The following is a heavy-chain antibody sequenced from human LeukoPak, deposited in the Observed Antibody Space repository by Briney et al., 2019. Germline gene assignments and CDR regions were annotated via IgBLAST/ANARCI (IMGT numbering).Heavy chain of an antibody. CDR1: GYTFTSYD. CDR2: MNPNSGNT. J-gene: IGHJ6*03. CDR3: AWGVRGRAVAGEDYYYYMDV. V-gene: IGHV1-8*01. Sequence: GASVKVSCKASGYTFTSYDINWVRQATGQGLEWMGWMNPNSGNTGYAQKFQGRGTMTRNTSISTAYMELRSLRSEDTAVYYCAWGVRGRAVAGEDYYYYMDVWGKGTTVTVSS. D-gene: IGHD6-19*01.